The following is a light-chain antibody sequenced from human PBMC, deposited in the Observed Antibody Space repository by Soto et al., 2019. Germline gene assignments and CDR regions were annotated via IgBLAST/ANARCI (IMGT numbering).Light chain of an antibody. CDR3: CLYAVTFYV. Sequence: QSVLTQPRAVSGSPGQSVTISCTGTSSDVGTYDFVSWYQQHPGKAPRLMIFDVSERPSGVPDRFSGYKSGNTASLTIPGLRAEDEADYYCCLYAVTFYVFGNGTKVTVL. CDR2: DVS. J-gene: IGLJ1*01. CDR1: SSDVGTYDF. V-gene: IGLV2-11*01.